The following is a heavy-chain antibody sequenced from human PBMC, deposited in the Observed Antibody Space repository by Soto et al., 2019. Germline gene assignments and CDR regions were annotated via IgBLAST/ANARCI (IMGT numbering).Heavy chain of an antibody. J-gene: IGHJ4*02. CDR1: GFTFSSYA. CDR3: AKDRDSSGYYYWNY. V-gene: IGHV3-23*01. Sequence: GGSLRLSCAASGFTFSSYAMSRVRQAPGKGLEWVSAISGTGDSTYYADSVKGRFTISRDNSKNTLYLQINSLRAEDTAVYYCAKDRDSSGYYYWNYWGQGTLVTVSS. CDR2: ISGTGDST. D-gene: IGHD3-22*01.